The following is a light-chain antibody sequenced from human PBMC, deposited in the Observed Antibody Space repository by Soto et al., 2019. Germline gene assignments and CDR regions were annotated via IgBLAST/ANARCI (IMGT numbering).Light chain of an antibody. CDR1: SSDVGGYNF. V-gene: IGLV2-14*01. J-gene: IGLJ1*01. Sequence: QSVLTQPASVSGSPGQSITISCTGTSSDVGGYNFVSWYQQHPGKAPKLMIYGVSGRPSGVSSRFSGSKSGNTASLTISGLQAEDEADYYCNSYTTSSTYVFGTGTKVTVL. CDR3: NSYTTSSTYV. CDR2: GVS.